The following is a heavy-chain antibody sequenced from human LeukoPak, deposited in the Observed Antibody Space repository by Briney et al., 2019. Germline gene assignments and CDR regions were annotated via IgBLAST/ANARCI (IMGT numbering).Heavy chain of an antibody. V-gene: IGHV5-51*01. CDR2: IYPGDSDT. CDR1: GYSFTSYW. Sequence: GESLKISCKGSGYSFTSYWIGWVRQMPGKGLEWMGIIYPGDSDTRYSPSFQGRVTISADKSISTAYLQWSSLKASDTAMYYCARRATDYGDYGGFDYWGQGTLVAVSS. D-gene: IGHD4-17*01. J-gene: IGHJ4*02. CDR3: ARRATDYGDYGGFDY.